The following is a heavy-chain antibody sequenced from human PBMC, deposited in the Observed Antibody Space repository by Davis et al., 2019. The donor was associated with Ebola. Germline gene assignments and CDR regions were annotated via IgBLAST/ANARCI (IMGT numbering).Heavy chain of an antibody. V-gene: IGHV3-74*01. CDR3: VRDTGRTPDY. CDR1: GFPLSNYW. CDR2: IKSDGSIT. J-gene: IGHJ4*02. Sequence: HTGGSLRLSCAASGFPLSNYWIHRGRQAPGKGLVWVSIIKSDGSITRYADSVKGRFTISRDNAGNVLYLQMNSLRAEDTAVYYCVRDTGRTPDYWGQGALVTVSS.